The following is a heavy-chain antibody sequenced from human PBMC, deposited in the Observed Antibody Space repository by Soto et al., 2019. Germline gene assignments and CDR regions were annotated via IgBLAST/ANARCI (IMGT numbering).Heavy chain of an antibody. V-gene: IGHV1-69*06. CDR2: IIPMSGRP. CDR3: TRRGRESANWFDP. J-gene: IGHJ5*02. Sequence: QVQLVQSGAEVKTPGSSVKVSCKASGGSFNSFSIDWVRQAPGQGLEWMGGIIPMSGRPNYAQRFQGRVTLSADKSTNAVDKEVNRLTYEDTAVYYCTRRGRESANWFDPWDQGTLVTVSS. CDR1: GGSFNSFS.